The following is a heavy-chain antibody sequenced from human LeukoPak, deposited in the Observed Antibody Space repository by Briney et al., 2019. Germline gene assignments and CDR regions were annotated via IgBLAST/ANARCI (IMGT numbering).Heavy chain of an antibody. Sequence: PGGSLRLSCAASGFTFSDYYMSWIRQAPGKGLEWVSYISGSGSDTNYADSVKGRFTTSRDNAKNSLYLQMNSLRAEDTAVYYCAKDSLGSGSYERYFDYWGQGTLVTVSS. CDR1: GFTFSDYY. CDR2: ISGSGSDT. CDR3: AKDSLGSGSYERYFDY. V-gene: IGHV3-11*06. J-gene: IGHJ4*02. D-gene: IGHD3-10*01.